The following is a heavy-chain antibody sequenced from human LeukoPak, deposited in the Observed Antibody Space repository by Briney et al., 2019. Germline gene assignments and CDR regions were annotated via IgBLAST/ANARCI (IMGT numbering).Heavy chain of an antibody. D-gene: IGHD1-1*01. J-gene: IGHJ4*02. V-gene: IGHV3-21*01. CDR1: GXTFSTYS. CDR3: ARDGNGNWVPF. Sequence: PGGSLRLSCAASGXTFSTYSMNWVRQAPGKGLEWVSSIDTTGSYIFYTDSVKGRFTISRDNAKNSLYLQMNSLRAEDTAVYYCARDGNGNWVPFWGQGTLVTVSS. CDR2: IDTTGSYI.